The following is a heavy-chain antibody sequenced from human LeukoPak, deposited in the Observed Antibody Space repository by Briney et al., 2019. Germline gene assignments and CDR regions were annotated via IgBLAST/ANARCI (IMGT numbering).Heavy chain of an antibody. CDR2: TYYSGST. D-gene: IGHD6-19*01. Sequence: PSETLSLTCTVSGGSISSSTYFWGWIRQPPGKGLEWIGTTYYSGSTYYNPSLKSRVTISVDSSKNQFSLRLSSVTAADTAVYYCARVSSGWYNSYYYYMDVWGKGTTVTVSS. CDR1: GGSISSSTYF. J-gene: IGHJ6*03. CDR3: ARVSSGWYNSYYYYMDV. V-gene: IGHV4-39*07.